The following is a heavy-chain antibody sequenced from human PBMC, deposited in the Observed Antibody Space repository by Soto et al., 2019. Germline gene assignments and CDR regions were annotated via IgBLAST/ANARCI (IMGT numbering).Heavy chain of an antibody. V-gene: IGHV3-33*01. J-gene: IGHJ5*02. D-gene: IGHD6-13*01. CDR3: ARDPNSSSWYVYWFDP. CDR1: GFAFSSYG. CDR2: IWNDGSNK. Sequence: QVQLVESGGGVVQPGRSLRLSCAASGFAFSSYGMYWVRQAPGKGLKWVAVIWNDGSNKYYADSVKGRFTISRDNSKNTLYLQMNSLRAENTAVYYCARDPNSSSWYVYWFDPWGQGTLVTVSS.